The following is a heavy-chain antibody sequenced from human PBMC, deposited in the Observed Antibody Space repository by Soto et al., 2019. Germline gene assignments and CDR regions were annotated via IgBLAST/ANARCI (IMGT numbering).Heavy chain of an antibody. CDR1: GFTFSSYE. D-gene: IGHD3-3*01. CDR2: ISSSGSTI. Sequence: GGSLRLSCAASGFTFSSYEMNWVRQAPGKGLEWVSYISSSGSTIYYADSVKGRFTISRDNAKNSLYLQMNGLRAEDTAVYYCARDRRRNSYDFWSGYYPFDYWGQGTLVTVSS. V-gene: IGHV3-48*03. J-gene: IGHJ4*02. CDR3: ARDRRRNSYDFWSGYYPFDY.